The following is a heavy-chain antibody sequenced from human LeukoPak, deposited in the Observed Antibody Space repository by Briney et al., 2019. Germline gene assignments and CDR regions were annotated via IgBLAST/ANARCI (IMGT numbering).Heavy chain of an antibody. CDR1: GFTFSRYW. CDR3: ARGGWFGDG. D-gene: IGHD3-10*01. Sequence: GGSLRLSCVVSGFTFSRYWMSWVRQAPGKGLEWVANIKRDESEKYYVDSVKGRFTISRDNAKNSLHLQMNSLRAEDTAVYYCARGGWFGDGWGQGTLVTVSS. J-gene: IGHJ4*02. V-gene: IGHV3-7*01. CDR2: IKRDESEK.